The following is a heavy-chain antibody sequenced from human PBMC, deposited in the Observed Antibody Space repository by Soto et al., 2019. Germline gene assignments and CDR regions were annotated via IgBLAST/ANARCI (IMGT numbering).Heavy chain of an antibody. J-gene: IGHJ5*02. CDR1: GGSISSGGYY. CDR3: ARDLTRGCSSTSCLNWFDP. V-gene: IGHV4-31*03. Sequence: PSETLSLTCTVSGGSISSGGYYWSWIRQHPGKGLEWIGYIYYSGSTYYNPSLKSRVTISVDTSKNQFSLKLSSVTAADTAVYYCARDLTRGCSSTSCLNWFDPWGQGTLVTVSS. D-gene: IGHD2-2*01. CDR2: IYYSGST.